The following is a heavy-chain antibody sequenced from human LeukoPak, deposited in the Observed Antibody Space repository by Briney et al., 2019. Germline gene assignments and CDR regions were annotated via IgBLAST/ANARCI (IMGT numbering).Heavy chain of an antibody. CDR3: AAVGVVLPAALDY. CDR1: GFTFSDHY. D-gene: IGHD2-2*01. CDR2: IRNKANSYTT. J-gene: IGHJ4*02. V-gene: IGHV3-72*01. Sequence: GESLRLSCAASGFTFSDHYMDWVLQAPGKGLEWVGRIRNKANSYTTQYAASVKGRFTISRDDSKNSLYLQMNSLKTEDTAVYYCAAVGVVLPAALDYWGQGTLVTVSS.